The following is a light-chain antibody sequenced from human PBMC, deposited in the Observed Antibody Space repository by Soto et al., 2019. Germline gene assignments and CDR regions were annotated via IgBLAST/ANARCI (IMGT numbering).Light chain of an antibody. V-gene: IGKV3-20*01. CDR1: QSARSN. J-gene: IGKJ1*01. Sequence: EILMTQSPATLSVSPGERATLSCRASQSARSNLAWYQQKPGQAPRLLIYAASSRATGIPDRFSGSGSGTDFTLTISRLEPEDFAVYYCQQYGTSLWTFGQGTKVDIK. CDR2: AAS. CDR3: QQYGTSLWT.